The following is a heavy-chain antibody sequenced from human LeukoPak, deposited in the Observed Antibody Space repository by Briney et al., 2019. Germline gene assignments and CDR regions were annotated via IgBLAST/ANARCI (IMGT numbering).Heavy chain of an antibody. D-gene: IGHD3-22*01. V-gene: IGHV3-33*01. Sequence: QPGRSLRLSCAASGFTFSSYGMHWVGQAPGKGLEWGAVIWNDGRNKHYADSVKGRFTISRDNSKNALYLQMNSLRAEDTAVYYCARDYYDNSGYSPFAFWGQGTLVTVSS. CDR1: GFTFSSYG. J-gene: IGHJ4*02. CDR2: IWNDGRNK. CDR3: ARDYYDNSGYSPFAF.